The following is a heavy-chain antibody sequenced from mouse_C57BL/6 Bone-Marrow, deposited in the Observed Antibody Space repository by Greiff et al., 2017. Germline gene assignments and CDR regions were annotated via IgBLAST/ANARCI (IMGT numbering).Heavy chain of an antibody. CDR1: GYTFTSYW. CDR2: IDPSDSYT. D-gene: IGHD1-1*01. CDR3: ARETTAVEAWFAD. J-gene: IGHJ3*01. V-gene: IGHV1-69*01. Sequence: QVQLQQPGAELVMPGASVKLSCKASGYTFTSYWMHWVKQRPGQGLEWIGEIDPSDSYTNYNQKFKGKSTLTVDKSSSTAYMQLSSLTSEDSAVYYWARETTAVEAWFADWGQGTLVTVSA.